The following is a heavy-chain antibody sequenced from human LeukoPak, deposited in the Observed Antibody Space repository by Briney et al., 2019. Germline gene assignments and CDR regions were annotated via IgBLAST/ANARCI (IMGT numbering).Heavy chain of an antibody. CDR1: GFTFSNAC. CDR2: IKSKTDGGTT. J-gene: IGHJ4*02. D-gene: IGHD4-17*01. Sequence: PGGPLRLSCAASGFTFSNACMSWVRQAPGKGLEWVGRIKSKTDGGTTDYAAPGKGTLPISRDDSKDTLYLQMNSLKTEDTAVYYCSTDPAEGNDYGDWYWGQGTLVTVSS. CDR3: STDPAEGNDYGDWY. V-gene: IGHV3-15*01.